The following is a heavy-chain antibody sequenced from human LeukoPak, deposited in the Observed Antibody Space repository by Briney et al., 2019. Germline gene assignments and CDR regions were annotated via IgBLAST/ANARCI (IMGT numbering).Heavy chain of an antibody. Sequence: PSETLSLTCTVSGDSISIYYWSWIRQPPGKGLEWIGYIYYSGSTYYNPSLKSRVTISVDTSKNQFSLKLSSVTAADTAVYYCASTGYYDSSGYGKWGQGTLVTVSS. CDR3: ASTGYYDSSGYGK. CDR2: IYYSGST. D-gene: IGHD3-22*01. V-gene: IGHV4-30-4*01. CDR1: GDSISIYY. J-gene: IGHJ4*02.